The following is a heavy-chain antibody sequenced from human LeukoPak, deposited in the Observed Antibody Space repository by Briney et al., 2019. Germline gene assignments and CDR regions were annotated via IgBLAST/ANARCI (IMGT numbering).Heavy chain of an antibody. CDR1: GGTFSSYA. J-gene: IGHJ4*02. CDR2: IIPIFGTA. V-gene: IGHV1-69*05. CDR3: ARGGIAARYYFDY. Sequence: SVEVSCKASGGTFSSYAISWVRQAPGQGLEWMGGIIPIFGTANYAQKFQGRVTITTDESTSTAYMELSSLRSEDTAVYYCARGGIAARYYFDYWGQGTLVTVSS. D-gene: IGHD6-6*01.